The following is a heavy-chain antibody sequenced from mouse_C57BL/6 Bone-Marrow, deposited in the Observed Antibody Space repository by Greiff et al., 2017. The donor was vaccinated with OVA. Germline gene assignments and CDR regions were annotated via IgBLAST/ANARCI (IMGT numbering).Heavy chain of an antibody. V-gene: IGHV3-6*01. J-gene: IGHJ3*01. CDR1: GYSITSGYY. Sequence: EVKLVESGPGLVKPSQSLSLTCSVTGYSITSGYYWNWIRQFPGNKLEWMGYISYDGSNNYNPSLKNRISITRDTSKNQFFLKLNSVTTEDTATYYCARDHGYDGGFAYWGQGTLVTVSA. CDR2: ISYDGSN. D-gene: IGHD2-2*01. CDR3: ARDHGYDGGFAY.